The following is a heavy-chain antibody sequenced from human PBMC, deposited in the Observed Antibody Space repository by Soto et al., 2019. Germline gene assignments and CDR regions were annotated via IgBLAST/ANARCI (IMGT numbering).Heavy chain of an antibody. CDR1: GGSISSYY. J-gene: IGHJ3*01. CDR2: IFYSGST. D-gene: IGHD4-17*01. CDR3: ARRYGSGFDL. Sequence: QVQLQESGPGLVKPSETLSLTCTVSGGSISSYYWSWIRQPPGTGLEWIGYIFYSGSTNYYPSLKGRVTISGDTSNNQFSLKLSSVTDSDTAVYYCARRYGSGFDLWGHGTMVTVSS. V-gene: IGHV4-59*01.